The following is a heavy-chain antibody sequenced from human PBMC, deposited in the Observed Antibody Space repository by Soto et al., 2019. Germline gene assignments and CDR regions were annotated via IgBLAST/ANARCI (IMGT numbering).Heavy chain of an antibody. CDR2: MNPNSGNT. CDR1: GYTFTSYD. V-gene: IGHV1-8*01. D-gene: IGHD6-13*01. J-gene: IGHJ6*02. Sequence: ASVKVSCKASGYTFTSYDINWVRQATGQGLEWMGWMNPNSGNTGHAQKFQGRVTMTRNTSISTAYMELSSLRSEDTAVYYCARQGAAAGTTYYYYYGMDVWGQGTTVTVSS. CDR3: ARQGAAAGTTYYYYYGMDV.